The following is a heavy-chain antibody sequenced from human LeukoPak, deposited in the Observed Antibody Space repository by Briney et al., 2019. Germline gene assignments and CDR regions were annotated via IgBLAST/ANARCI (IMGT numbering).Heavy chain of an antibody. CDR1: GGSISSYY. V-gene: IGHV4-59*01. CDR3: ARDQDGDYGLRYPGGAFDI. Sequence: SETLSLTCTVSGGSISSYYWSWIRQPPGKGLEWIGYIYYSGSTNYNPSLKSRVTISVDTSQNQFSLKLSSVTAADTAVYYCARDQDGDYGLRYPGGAFDIWGQGTMVTVSS. D-gene: IGHD4-17*01. CDR2: IYYSGST. J-gene: IGHJ3*02.